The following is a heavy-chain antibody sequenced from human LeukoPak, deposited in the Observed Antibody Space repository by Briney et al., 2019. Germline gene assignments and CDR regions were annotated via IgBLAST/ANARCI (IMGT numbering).Heavy chain of an antibody. Sequence: GGVQRLSCAASGFTFSGYTMNWVRQAPGKGLEWVASIRSGSGHTYHADSVQGRFTISRDNAKNSLYLQMNSLRAEDTAMYYCTRDRGLYYYDSSAYVFDSWGQGTLITVSS. CDR1: GFTFSGYT. V-gene: IGHV3-21*01. D-gene: IGHD3-22*01. CDR2: IRSGSGHT. CDR3: TRDRGLYYYDSSAYVFDS. J-gene: IGHJ4*02.